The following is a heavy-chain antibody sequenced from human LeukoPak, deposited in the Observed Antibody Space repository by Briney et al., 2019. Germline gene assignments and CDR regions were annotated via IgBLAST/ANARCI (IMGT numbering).Heavy chain of an antibody. D-gene: IGHD6-13*01. V-gene: IGHV1-8*01. Sequence: ASVKDSCKASGYTFTSYDINWVRQATGQGLEWMGWMNPNSGNTGYAQKLQGRVTMTRNTSISTAYMELSSLRSEDTAVYYCATRPYSSTNAFDIWGQGTMVTVSS. J-gene: IGHJ3*02. CDR3: ATRPYSSTNAFDI. CDR2: MNPNSGNT. CDR1: GYTFTSYD.